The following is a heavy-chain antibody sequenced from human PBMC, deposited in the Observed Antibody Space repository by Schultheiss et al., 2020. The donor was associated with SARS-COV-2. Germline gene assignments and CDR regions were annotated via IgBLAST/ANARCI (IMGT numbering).Heavy chain of an antibody. CDR3: ARQSYYYDSGSDYYGLHV. CDR1: GYRFTSYW. D-gene: IGHD3-10*01. J-gene: IGHJ6*02. Sequence: GESLKISCKGSGYRFTSYWISWVRQMPGKGLEWMGIIYPGDSDTRYSPSFQGQVTISADKSISTAYLQWSSLKASDTAMYYYARQSYYYDSGSDYYGLHVWGQGTTVTVSS. V-gene: IGHV5-51*01. CDR2: IYPGDSDT.